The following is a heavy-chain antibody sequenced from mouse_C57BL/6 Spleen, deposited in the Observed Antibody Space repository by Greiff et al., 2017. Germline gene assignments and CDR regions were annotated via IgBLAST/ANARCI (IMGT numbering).Heavy chain of an antibody. V-gene: IGHV2-3*01. CDR3: ATPEATVVAPHYAMDY. Sequence: ESGPGLVAPSQSLSITCTVSGFSLTSYGVSWVRQPPGKGLECLGVIWGDGGTNYHSALISRLSISKDNSKSQVFLKLNSLQTDDTATYYCATPEATVVAPHYAMDYWGQGTSVTVSS. CDR1: GFSLTSYG. J-gene: IGHJ4*01. CDR2: IWGDGGT. D-gene: IGHD1-1*01.